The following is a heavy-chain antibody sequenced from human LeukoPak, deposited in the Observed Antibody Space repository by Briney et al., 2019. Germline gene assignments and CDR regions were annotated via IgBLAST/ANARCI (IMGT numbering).Heavy chain of an antibody. Sequence: GRSLRLSRAASGFTFDDYAMHWVRQAPGKGLEWVSGISWNSGSIGYADSVKGRLTISRDNAKNSLYLQMNSLRAEDTALYYCAKARGGGYPFDYWGQGTLVTVSS. CDR3: AKARGGGYPFDY. CDR2: ISWNSGSI. J-gene: IGHJ4*02. CDR1: GFTFDDYA. D-gene: IGHD2-15*01. V-gene: IGHV3-9*01.